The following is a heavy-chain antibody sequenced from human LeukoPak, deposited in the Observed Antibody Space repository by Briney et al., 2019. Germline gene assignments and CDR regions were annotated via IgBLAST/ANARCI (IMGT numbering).Heavy chain of an antibody. V-gene: IGHV3-30*04. J-gene: IGHJ4*02. Sequence: PGRSLRLSCAASGFTFSSYAMHWVRQAPGKGLEWVAVISYDGSNKYYADSVKGRFTISRDNSKNTLYLQMNSLRAEDTAVYYCAKVGRVVGAALVLGPEYYFDYWGQGTLVTVSS. CDR2: ISYDGSNK. CDR3: AKVGRVVGAALVLGPEYYFDY. D-gene: IGHD1-26*01. CDR1: GFTFSSYA.